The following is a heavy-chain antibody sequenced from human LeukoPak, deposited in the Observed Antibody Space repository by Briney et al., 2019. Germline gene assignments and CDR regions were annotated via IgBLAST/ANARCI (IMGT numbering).Heavy chain of an antibody. D-gene: IGHD3-10*01. CDR2: INPSGGST. CDR1: GYTFTSYY. J-gene: IGHJ4*02. V-gene: IGHV1-46*01. CDR3: ARVTMVRGVIPFYYFDS. Sequence: ASVKVSCKASGYTFTSYYMHWVRQAPGQGLEWMGIINPSGGSTSYAQKFQGRVTMTRDTSTSTVYMELSSLRSEDTAVYYCARVTMVRGVIPFYYFDSWGQGTLVTVSS.